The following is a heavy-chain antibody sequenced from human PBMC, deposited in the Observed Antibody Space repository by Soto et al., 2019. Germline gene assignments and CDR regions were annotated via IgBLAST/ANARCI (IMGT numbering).Heavy chain of an antibody. D-gene: IGHD3-22*01. CDR1: GGTFSTYS. Sequence: QVQLVQSGPEVKKPGSSVKVSCKASGGTFSTYSVSWVRLAPGLGLEWMGRISPVIDRTHYARKFQGRVTITADKSTRTVHMELSSLRSEDTAVYYCARDRFSFYDSSGYLDYWGQGLLVSVSS. CDR3: ARDRFSFYDSSGYLDY. V-gene: IGHV1-69*08. J-gene: IGHJ4*02. CDR2: ISPVIDRT.